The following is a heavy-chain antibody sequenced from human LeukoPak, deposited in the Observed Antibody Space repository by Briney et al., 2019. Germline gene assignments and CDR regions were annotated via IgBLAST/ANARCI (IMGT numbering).Heavy chain of an antibody. CDR2: IDHSGST. CDR3: ARSAGIQWLVPRDWFDP. Sequence: SETLSLTCAVYGGSFSGYYWSWIRQPPGKGLEWIGEIDHSGSTNYNPSLKSRVTISVDTSKNQFSLKLSSVTAADTAVYYCARSAGIQWLVPRDWFDPWGQGTLVTVSS. V-gene: IGHV4-34*01. J-gene: IGHJ5*02. CDR1: GGSFSGYY. D-gene: IGHD6-19*01.